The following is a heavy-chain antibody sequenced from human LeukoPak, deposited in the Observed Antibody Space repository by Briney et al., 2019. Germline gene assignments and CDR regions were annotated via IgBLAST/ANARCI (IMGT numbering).Heavy chain of an antibody. D-gene: IGHD2-2*01. CDR3: ARAGVCSSTSCPYYYYYMDV. CDR1: GDSISTYY. CDR2: IYYSGST. J-gene: IGHJ6*03. Sequence: SETLSLTCTVSGDSISTYYWSWVRQPPGKGLEWIGYIYYSGSTNYNPSLKSRVTISVDTSKNQFSLKLSSVTAADTAVYYCARAGVCSSTSCPYYYYYMDVWGKGTTVTVSS. V-gene: IGHV4-59*08.